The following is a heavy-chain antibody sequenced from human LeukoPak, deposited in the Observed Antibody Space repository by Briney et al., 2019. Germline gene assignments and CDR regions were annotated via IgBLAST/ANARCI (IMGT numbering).Heavy chain of an antibody. V-gene: IGHV4-59*08. D-gene: IGHD1-26*01. J-gene: IGHJ4*02. CDR1: GGSINNYY. Sequence: PSETLSLTCTVSGGSINNYYWSWIRQPPGKGLEWIGYIYYSGSTNYNPSLKSRVTISVDTSKNQFSLKLSSVTAADTAVYYCARHPSGSYLYYFDYWGQGTLVTVSS. CDR2: IYYSGST. CDR3: ARHPSGSYLYYFDY.